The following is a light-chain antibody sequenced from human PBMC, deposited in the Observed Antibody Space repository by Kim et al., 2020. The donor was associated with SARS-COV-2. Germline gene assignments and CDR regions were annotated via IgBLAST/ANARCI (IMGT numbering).Light chain of an antibody. Sequence: VYPGERATHSCRASESVTSNLAWYQQKPGQARRFLIYGASTRAAGIPARFSGSGSGTKFTLTISNLQSEDFAVYYCQQYNNWPHTFGPGTKVDIK. J-gene: IGKJ3*01. V-gene: IGKV3-15*01. CDR2: GAS. CDR3: QQYNNWPHT. CDR1: ESVTSN.